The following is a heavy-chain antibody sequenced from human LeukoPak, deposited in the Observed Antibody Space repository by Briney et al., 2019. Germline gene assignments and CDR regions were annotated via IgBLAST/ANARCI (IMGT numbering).Heavy chain of an antibody. V-gene: IGHV4-59*06. Sequence: SETLSLTCTVSGGSISSYYWSWIRQPAGKGLEWIGYIYYSGSTYYNPSLKSRVTISVDTSKNQFSLKLSSVTAADTAVYYCARVIGVAGYFQHWGQGTLVTVSS. CDR1: GGSISSYY. D-gene: IGHD3-10*01. CDR3: ARVIGVAGYFQH. J-gene: IGHJ1*01. CDR2: IYYSGST.